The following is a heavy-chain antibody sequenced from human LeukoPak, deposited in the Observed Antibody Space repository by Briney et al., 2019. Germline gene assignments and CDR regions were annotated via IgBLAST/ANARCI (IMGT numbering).Heavy chain of an antibody. D-gene: IGHD3-22*01. V-gene: IGHV1-2*02. CDR3: ARASYYDSSGYERFDY. CDR2: INPNSGGT. CDR1: GYTFTGYY. Sequence: RGASVKVSCKASGYTFTGYYMHWVRQAPGQGLEWMGWINPNSGGTNYAQKFQGRVTMTRDTSISTAYMELSRLRSDDTAVYYCARASYYDSSGYERFDYWGQGTLVTVSS. J-gene: IGHJ4*02.